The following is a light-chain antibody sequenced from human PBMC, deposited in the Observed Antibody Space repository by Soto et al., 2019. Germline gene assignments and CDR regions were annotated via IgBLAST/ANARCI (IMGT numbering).Light chain of an antibody. V-gene: IGLV2-14*03. J-gene: IGLJ1*01. Sequence: QSALTQPASVSGSPGQSITISCTGTRSDVGAYNYVSWYQQHPGKAPKVIIYEVSYRPAGVSSRFSGSKSGNTAYLTISGLQTEDEAAYYCTSFTSSITYVFGTGTKVTVL. CDR1: RSDVGAYNY. CDR2: EVS. CDR3: TSFTSSITYV.